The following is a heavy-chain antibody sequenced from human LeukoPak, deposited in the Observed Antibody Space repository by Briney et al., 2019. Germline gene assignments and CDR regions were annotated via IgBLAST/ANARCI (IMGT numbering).Heavy chain of an antibody. CDR2: IYHSGST. V-gene: IGHV4-30-2*01. CDR1: GGSISSGGYS. Sequence: TLSLTCAVSGGSISSGGYSWSWIRQPPGKGLEWIGYIYHSGSTYYNPSLKSRVTISVDRSKNQFSLKLSSVTAADTAVYYCARILGYSSGWYDQGAFDIWGQGTMVTVSS. D-gene: IGHD6-19*01. CDR3: ARILGYSSGWYDQGAFDI. J-gene: IGHJ3*02.